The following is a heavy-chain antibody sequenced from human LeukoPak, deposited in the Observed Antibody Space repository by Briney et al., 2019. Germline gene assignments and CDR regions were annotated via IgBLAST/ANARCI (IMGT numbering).Heavy chain of an antibody. CDR3: AKDVESGRSADY. CDR1: GFTFSSYA. V-gene: IGHV3-23*01. J-gene: IGHJ4*02. Sequence: GGSLRLSCAASGFTFSSYATSWVRQAPGKGLEWVSTISGSGGGTYYADSVKGRFTLSRDNSMNTLYLQMNSLRAEDTAVYYCAKDVESGRSADYWGQGTLVTVSS. CDR2: ISGSGGGT. D-gene: IGHD3-10*01.